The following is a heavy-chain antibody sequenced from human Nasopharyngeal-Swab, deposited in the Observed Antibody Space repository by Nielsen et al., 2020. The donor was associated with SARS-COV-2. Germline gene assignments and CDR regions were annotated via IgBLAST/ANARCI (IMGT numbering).Heavy chain of an antibody. Sequence: WIRQPPGKGLEWMGRIDPSDSYTNYSPSFQGHVTISADKSISTAYLQWSSLKASDTAMYYCARRGGTAGSDAFDIWGQGTMVTVPS. CDR2: IDPSDSYT. J-gene: IGHJ3*02. D-gene: IGHD6-13*01. CDR3: ARRGGTAGSDAFDI. V-gene: IGHV5-10-1*01.